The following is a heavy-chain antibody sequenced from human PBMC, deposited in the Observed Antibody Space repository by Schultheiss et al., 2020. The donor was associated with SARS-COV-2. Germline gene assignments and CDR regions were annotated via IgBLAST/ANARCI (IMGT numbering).Heavy chain of an antibody. CDR1: GFTFSSYA. CDR3: ARHLLVTYHYYFDY. Sequence: GGSLRLSCAASGFTFSSYAMSWVRQAPGKGLEWVSAISGSGGSTYYADSVKGRFTISRDNAKNSLYLQMNSLRAEDTAVYYCARHLLVTYHYYFDYWGQGTLVTVSS. CDR2: ISGSGGST. V-gene: IGHV3-23*01. D-gene: IGHD2-15*01. J-gene: IGHJ4*02.